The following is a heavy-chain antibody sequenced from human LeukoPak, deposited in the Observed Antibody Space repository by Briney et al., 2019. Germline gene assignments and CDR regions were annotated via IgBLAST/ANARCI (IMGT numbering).Heavy chain of an antibody. J-gene: IGHJ4*02. Sequence: ASVKVSCKTSGYTFTGYYIHWARQAPGQGLEWMGRINPNSGGTNYAQKFQGRVTVTRDTSISTAYMELSRLRSDDTAIYYCARGLFGVAADAYYFDFWGQGTLVTVSS. CDR1: GYTFTGYY. CDR2: INPNSGGT. CDR3: ARGLFGVAADAYYFDF. D-gene: IGHD3-3*01. V-gene: IGHV1-2*06.